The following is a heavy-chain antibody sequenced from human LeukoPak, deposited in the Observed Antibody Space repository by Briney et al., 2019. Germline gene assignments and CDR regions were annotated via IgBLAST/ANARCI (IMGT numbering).Heavy chain of an antibody. V-gene: IGHV4-34*01. CDR1: GGSFSGYY. D-gene: IGHD3-16*02. CDR2: INHSGST. J-gene: IGHJ4*02. CDR3: ARGRPYYDYVWGSYRSALVDY. Sequence: SETLSLTCAVYGGSFSGYYWSWIRQPPGKGLEWIGEINHSGSTNYNPSLKSQVTISVDTSKNQFSLKLSSVTAADTAVYYCARGRPYYDYVWGSYRSALVDYWGQGTLVTVSS.